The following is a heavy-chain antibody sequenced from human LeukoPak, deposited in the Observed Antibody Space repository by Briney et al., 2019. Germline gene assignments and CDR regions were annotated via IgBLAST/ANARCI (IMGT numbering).Heavy chain of an antibody. CDR3: ARLGSYGDFDY. CDR2: IYHSGST. CDR1: GGSISSGGYS. Sequence: SETLSLTCAVSGGSISSGGYSWSWIRQPPGKGLEWIGYIYHSGSTYYNPSLKSRVTISVDTSKNQFSLKLSSVTAADTAVYYCARLGSYGDFDYWGQGTLVTVSS. D-gene: IGHD1-26*01. J-gene: IGHJ4*02. V-gene: IGHV4-30-2*01.